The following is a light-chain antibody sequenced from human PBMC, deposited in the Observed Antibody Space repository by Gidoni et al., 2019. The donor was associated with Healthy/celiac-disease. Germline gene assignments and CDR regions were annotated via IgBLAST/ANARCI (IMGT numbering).Light chain of an antibody. Sequence: SYELTQPPSVSVSPGQTASITCSGDKLGDKYACWYQQQPGQSPVLVIYQDSKRPSGIPERFSCSNSGNTATLTISGTQAMDEADYYCQAWDSSTASYVFGTGTKVTVL. CDR1: KLGDKY. CDR2: QDS. CDR3: QAWDSSTASYV. V-gene: IGLV3-1*01. J-gene: IGLJ1*01.